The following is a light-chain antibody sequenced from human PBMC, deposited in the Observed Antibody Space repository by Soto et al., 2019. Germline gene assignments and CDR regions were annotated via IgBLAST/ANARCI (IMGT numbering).Light chain of an antibody. CDR1: QTINNW. CDR3: QQYNSYWT. Sequence: DIPMTQSPSTLSASVGDRVTITCRASQTINNWLAWYQQKPGKAPKLLIYKASSLQSGVPSRFSGSGSGTEFTLTISSLQPDDFATYYCQQYNSYWTFGQGTKVDIK. V-gene: IGKV1-5*03. CDR2: KAS. J-gene: IGKJ1*01.